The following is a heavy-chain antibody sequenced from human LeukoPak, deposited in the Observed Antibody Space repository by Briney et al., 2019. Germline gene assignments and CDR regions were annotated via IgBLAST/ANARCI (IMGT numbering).Heavy chain of an antibody. V-gene: IGHV3-23*01. CDR3: AKGYLRLGELSLPPGVIDY. J-gene: IGHJ4*02. CDR1: GFTVSSNY. D-gene: IGHD3-16*02. CDR2: ISGSGGST. Sequence: GGSLRPSCAASGFTVSSNYMSWVRQAPGKGLEWVSAISGSGGSTYYADSVKGRFTISRDNSKNTLYLQMNSLRAEDTAVYYCAKGYLRLGELSLPPGVIDYWGQGTLVTVSS.